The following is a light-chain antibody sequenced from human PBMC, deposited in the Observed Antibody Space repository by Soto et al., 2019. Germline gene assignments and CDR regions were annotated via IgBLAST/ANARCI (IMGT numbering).Light chain of an antibody. CDR3: QSYASSLSGVV. CDR1: SSNIGAGYD. J-gene: IGLJ2*01. V-gene: IGLV1-40*01. CDR2: GNS. Sequence: QSVLTQPPSVSGAPGQRVTISCTGSSSNIGAGYDVHWYQQLPGTAPKLLIYGNSNQPSGVPDRFSGSKSGTSASLAITGLQAEDEADYYCQSYASSLSGVVFGGGTKVTVL.